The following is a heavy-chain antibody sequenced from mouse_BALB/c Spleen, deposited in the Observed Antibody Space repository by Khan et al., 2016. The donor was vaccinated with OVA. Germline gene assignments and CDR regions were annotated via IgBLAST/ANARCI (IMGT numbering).Heavy chain of an antibody. Sequence: EVQLQESGPGLVKPSQSLSLTCTVTGYSISSDYAWTWIRQFPGNKLEWMGYIDYSGTTSYNPSLKSRISITRDTSKNQFFLQLSSVTTEDTATCYGASSRFYYRYSCFAYGGQGTTLTVSS. D-gene: IGHD2-14*01. J-gene: IGHJ2*01. CDR3: ASSRFYYRYSCFAY. V-gene: IGHV3-2*02. CDR2: IDYSGTT. CDR1: GYSISSDYA.